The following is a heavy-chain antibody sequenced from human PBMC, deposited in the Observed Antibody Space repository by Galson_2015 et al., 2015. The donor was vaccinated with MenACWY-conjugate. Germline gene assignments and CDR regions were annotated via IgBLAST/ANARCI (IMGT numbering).Heavy chain of an antibody. J-gene: IGHJ5*02. Sequence: SLRLSCAASGFTFSSYWMHWVRQAPGKGLVWVSLINSDGSSTSYADSVKGRFTISRDNAKNTLYLQMNSLRAEDTAIYYCTKAAARYSTSSAFNWFDPWGQGALVTVSS. V-gene: IGHV3-74*01. CDR1: GFTFSSYW. CDR2: INSDGSST. D-gene: IGHD6-6*01. CDR3: TKAAARYSTSSAFNWFDP.